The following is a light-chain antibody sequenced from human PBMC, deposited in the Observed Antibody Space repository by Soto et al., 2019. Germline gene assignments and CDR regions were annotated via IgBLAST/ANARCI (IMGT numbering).Light chain of an antibody. CDR2: AAS. J-gene: IGKJ4*01. Sequence: DNQVTQSPASVSASIGDRVTISCQASQGISRSLAWYQQKPGKAPKLLIYAASSLQSGVPSRFSGSGSGTDFTLTISSLQPEDFATYYCQQANSLPLPFCGGSKVDTK. CDR1: QGISRS. CDR3: QQANSLPLP. V-gene: IGKV1-12*01.